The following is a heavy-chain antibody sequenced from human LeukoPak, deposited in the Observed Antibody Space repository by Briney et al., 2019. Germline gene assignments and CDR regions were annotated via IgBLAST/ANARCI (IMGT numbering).Heavy chain of an antibody. J-gene: IGHJ4*02. Sequence: SVKVSCKASGYTFTSYGISLVRQAPGQGLEWMGRIIPILGIANYAQKFQGRVTITADKSTSTAYMELSSLRSEDTAVYYCASGYSYGYRPHYFDYWGQGTLVTVSS. V-gene: IGHV1-69*04. CDR3: ASGYSYGYRPHYFDY. D-gene: IGHD5-18*01. CDR1: GYTFTSYG. CDR2: IIPILGIA.